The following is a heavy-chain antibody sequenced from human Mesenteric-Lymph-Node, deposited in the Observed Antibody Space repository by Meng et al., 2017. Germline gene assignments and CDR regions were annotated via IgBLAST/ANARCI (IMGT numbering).Heavy chain of an antibody. CDR2: IYYSGST. D-gene: IGHD2-15*01. CDR1: GGSSSSGGYY. J-gene: IGHJ2*01. V-gene: IGHV4-31*03. CDR3: ARGRGDIGEWYFDL. Sequence: QVRLPGSGPGLVKPSPTLSLTCNASGGSSSSGGYYWSWIRQHPGKGLEWIGYIYYSGSTYYNPSLKSRVTISVDTSKNQFSLKLSSVTAADTAVYYCARGRGDIGEWYFDLWGRGTLVTVSS.